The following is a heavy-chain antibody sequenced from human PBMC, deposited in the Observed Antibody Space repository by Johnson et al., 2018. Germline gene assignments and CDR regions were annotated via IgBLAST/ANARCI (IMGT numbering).Heavy chain of an antibody. Sequence: VQLVQSGAEVKKPGESLKISCEGSGYIFTRYWIGWVRQMPGKGLEWMGIIYPGDSDTRYSPSFEGQVSISVDKSISTAYLQWSSLKASDTAMYYCARHLGCSGGTCYGNDAFDIWGQGTMVTVSS. J-gene: IGHJ3*02. D-gene: IGHD2-15*01. CDR1: GYIFTRYW. CDR3: ARHLGCSGGTCYGNDAFDI. CDR2: IYPGDSDT. V-gene: IGHV5-51*01.